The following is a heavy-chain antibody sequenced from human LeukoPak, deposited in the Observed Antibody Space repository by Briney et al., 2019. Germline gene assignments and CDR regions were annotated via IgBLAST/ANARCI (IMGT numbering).Heavy chain of an antibody. CDR2: ISYDGSNK. Sequence: GGSLRLSCAASGFTFSSYGMHWVRQAPGKGLEWVAVISYDGSNKYYADSVKGRFTISRDNSKNTLYLQMNSLRAEDTAVYYCAKAVTYYDSSGCGWFDPWGQGTLVTVSS. J-gene: IGHJ5*02. V-gene: IGHV3-30*18. D-gene: IGHD3-22*01. CDR1: GFTFSSYG. CDR3: AKAVTYYDSSGCGWFDP.